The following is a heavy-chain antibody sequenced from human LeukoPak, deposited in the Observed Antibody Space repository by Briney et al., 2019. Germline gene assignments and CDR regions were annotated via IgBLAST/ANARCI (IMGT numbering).Heavy chain of an antibody. CDR3: ANQYSSGWYVHFQH. CDR1: EFPFSSYA. V-gene: IGHV3-23*01. D-gene: IGHD6-19*01. CDR2: ISGSGGST. Sequence: QPGGSLRLSCAASEFPFSSYAMSWVRQAPGKGLEWVSAISGSGGSTYYADSVKGRFTISRDNSKNTLYLQMNSLRAEDTAVYYCANQYSSGWYVHFQHWGQGTLVTVSS. J-gene: IGHJ1*01.